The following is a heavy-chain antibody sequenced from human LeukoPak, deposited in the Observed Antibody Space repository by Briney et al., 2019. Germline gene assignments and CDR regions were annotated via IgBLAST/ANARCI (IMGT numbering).Heavy chain of an antibody. Sequence: GGSLRLSCAASGFTFSSYGMHWVRQAPGKGLEWVAVILNDGSQEKYADSVKGRFTISRDNSKNTLFLQVNSLRAEDTAVYYCARDDALGDNALDIWSQGTMVTVSS. CDR1: GFTFSSYG. D-gene: IGHD3-16*01. CDR3: ARDDALGDNALDI. CDR2: ILNDGSQE. J-gene: IGHJ3*02. V-gene: IGHV3-33*01.